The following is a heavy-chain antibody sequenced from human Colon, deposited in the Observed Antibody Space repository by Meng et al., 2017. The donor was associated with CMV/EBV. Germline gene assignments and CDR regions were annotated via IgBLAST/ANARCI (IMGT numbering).Heavy chain of an antibody. V-gene: IGHV3-11*01. CDR3: AREVPVTKFFDF. CDR2: TSRSGSTK. CDR1: GFNFSDHY. J-gene: IGHJ4*02. Sequence: GESLKISCVASGFNFSDHYMSWIRQVPGKGLEWISFTSRSGSTKNYADSVKGRFTISRDNAKNSLFLQLNSLRAEDTAVYYCAREVPVTKFFDFWGQGTVVTVSS. D-gene: IGHD4-11*01.